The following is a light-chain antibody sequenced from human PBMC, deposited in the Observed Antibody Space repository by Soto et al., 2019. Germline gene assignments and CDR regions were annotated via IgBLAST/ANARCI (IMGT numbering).Light chain of an antibody. CDR2: GES. CDR3: LRYYYFPYT. J-gene: IGKJ2*01. Sequence: DVQMTQSPSSLPASVGDKVTISCRASQAIGVYLAWLQQRPGEAPKSLIYGESRLESGAPSRFSGTGSTTATDFTLTISSLQPDDFATYYCLRYYYFPYTFGRGTRLELK. V-gene: IGKV1-16*01. CDR1: QAIGVY.